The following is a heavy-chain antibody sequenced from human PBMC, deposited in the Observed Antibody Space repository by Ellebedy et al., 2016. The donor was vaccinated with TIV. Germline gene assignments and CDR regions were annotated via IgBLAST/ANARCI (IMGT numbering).Heavy chain of an antibody. D-gene: IGHD6-19*01. CDR1: GFTFSSYA. CDR3: AKDSSGWRGGPPR. V-gene: IGHV3-23*01. CDR2: ISGSGGST. J-gene: IGHJ4*02. Sequence: GGSLRLSXAASGFTFSSYAMSWVRQAPWKGLEWVSAISGSGGSTYYADSVKGRFTISRDNSNNTLYLQMNSLRAEDTAVYYCAKDSSGWRGGPPRWGQGTLVTVSS.